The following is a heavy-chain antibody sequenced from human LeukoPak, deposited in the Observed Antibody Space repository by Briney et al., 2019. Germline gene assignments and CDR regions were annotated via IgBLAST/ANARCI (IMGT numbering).Heavy chain of an antibody. J-gene: IGHJ4*02. D-gene: IGHD5-12*01. CDR3: ARELASINDY. CDR1: EFSVGSNY. V-gene: IGHV3-66*01. Sequence: PGGSLRLSCAASEFSVGSNYMTWVRQAPGKGLEWVSLIYSGGSTYYADSVKGRFTISRDNSKNTLYLQMNSLRAEDTAVYYCARELASINDYWGQGTPVTVSS. CDR2: IYSGGST.